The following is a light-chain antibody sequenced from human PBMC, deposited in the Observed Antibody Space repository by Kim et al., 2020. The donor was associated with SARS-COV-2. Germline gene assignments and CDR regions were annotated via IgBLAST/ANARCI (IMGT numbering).Light chain of an antibody. J-gene: IGLJ1*01. CDR3: NSRDSSGNHYV. CDR1: SRRRYY. V-gene: IGLV3-19*01. Sequence: AVGQTVRMKCQGDSRRRYYARWYQQKPGQAPVLVIYGKNNRTSGIPDRFSGSSAGNTASLTITGAQAEDEADYYCNSRDSSGNHYVFGAGTKVTVL. CDR2: GKN.